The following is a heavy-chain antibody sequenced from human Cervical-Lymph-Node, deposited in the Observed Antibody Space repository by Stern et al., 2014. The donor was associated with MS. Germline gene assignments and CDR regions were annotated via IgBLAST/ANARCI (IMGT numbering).Heavy chain of an antibody. J-gene: IGHJ4*02. Sequence: VQLVESGGGVVQPGRSLRLSCAASGFTFSSYGMHWVRQAPGKRLEWVAVIWYDGSNKYYADSVKGRFTISRDNSKNTLYLQMNSLRAEDTAVYYCARDSMVVTALIDYWGQGTLVTVSS. D-gene: IGHD2-21*02. CDR3: ARDSMVVTALIDY. V-gene: IGHV3-33*01. CDR2: IWYDGSNK. CDR1: GFTFSSYG.